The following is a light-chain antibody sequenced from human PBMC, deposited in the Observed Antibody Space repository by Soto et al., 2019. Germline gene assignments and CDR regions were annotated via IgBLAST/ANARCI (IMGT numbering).Light chain of an antibody. J-gene: IGLJ1*01. Sequence: QSVLTQPASVSGSPGQSITIPCTGTSSDIGGYDYVSWYQQRPGKAPKLMICDVTNRPSGVSNRFSGSKSGDTASLTISGLQAEDEADYYCSSYTSTNTPLVFGTGTKVTXL. CDR3: SSYTSTNTPLV. CDR2: DVT. CDR1: SSDIGGYDY. V-gene: IGLV2-14*01.